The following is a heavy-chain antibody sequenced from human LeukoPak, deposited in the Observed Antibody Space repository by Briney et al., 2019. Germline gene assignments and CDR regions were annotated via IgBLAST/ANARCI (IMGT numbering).Heavy chain of an antibody. D-gene: IGHD3-9*01. CDR3: AREPYYDILTGSSDAFDI. Sequence: PGRSLRLSCAASGFTFSSYAMHWVRQAPGKGLEWVAVISYDGSNKYYADSVKGRFTISRDNSKNTLYLQMNSLRAEDTAVYYCAREPYYDILTGSSDAFDIWGQGTMVTVSS. CDR1: GFTFSSYA. V-gene: IGHV3-30-3*01. CDR2: ISYDGSNK. J-gene: IGHJ3*02.